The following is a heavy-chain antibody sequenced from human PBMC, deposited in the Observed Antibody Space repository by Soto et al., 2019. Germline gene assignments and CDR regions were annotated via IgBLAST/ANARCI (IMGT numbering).Heavy chain of an antibody. V-gene: IGHV4-39*01. CDR2: IYYSGST. D-gene: IGHD4-4*01. J-gene: IGHJ5*02. Sequence: QLQLQESGPGLVKPSETLSLTCSVTGGSISSSNFYWGWIRQPPGKGLEWIGSIYYSGSTYYNPSLKTRVTIFVDTSKNQFSLKLSSVTAADTAVFYCAGHGRHSNSGSGWFDPWGQGALVTVSS. CDR3: AGHGRHSNSGSGWFDP. CDR1: GGSISSSNFY.